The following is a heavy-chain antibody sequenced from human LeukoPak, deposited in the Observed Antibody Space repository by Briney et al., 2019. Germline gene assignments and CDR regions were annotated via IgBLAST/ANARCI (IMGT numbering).Heavy chain of an antibody. Sequence: GGSLRLSCVGSGFTFSSYEMNWVRQAPGKGLEWVSYISSGGSTIYYADSVKGRFTISRDNAKNSLYLQMINLRAEDTAVYYCARGGTWNSGFDCWGQGTLVTVSS. CDR1: GFTFSSYE. CDR3: ARGGTWNSGFDC. D-gene: IGHD1-7*01. CDR2: ISSGGSTI. V-gene: IGHV3-48*03. J-gene: IGHJ4*02.